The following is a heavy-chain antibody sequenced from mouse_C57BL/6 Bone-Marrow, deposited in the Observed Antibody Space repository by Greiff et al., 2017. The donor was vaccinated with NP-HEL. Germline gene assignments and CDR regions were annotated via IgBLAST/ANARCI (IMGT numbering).Heavy chain of an antibody. CDR2: INPYNGDT. Sequence: EVQLQGSGPELVKPGASVKISCKASGYSFTGYFMNLVKQSHGKSLEWIGRINPYNGDTFYNQKFKGKATLTAATSSSTAHMERLGLTSEDFAVYYCARGDEYEDMDYWGQGTSVTVSS. V-gene: IGHV1-37*01. CDR1: GYSFTGYF. D-gene: IGHD2-4*01. CDR3: ARGDEYEDMDY. J-gene: IGHJ4*01.